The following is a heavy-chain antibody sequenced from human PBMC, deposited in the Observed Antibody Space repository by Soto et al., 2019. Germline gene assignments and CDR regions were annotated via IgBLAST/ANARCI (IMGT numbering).Heavy chain of an antibody. D-gene: IGHD3-3*01. Sequence: GGSLRLSCAASGFTFSSYGMHWVRQAPGKGLEWVAVISYDGSNKYYADSVKGRFTISRDNSKNTLYLQMNSLRAEDTAVYYCAKEQYYDFWSGYSPRGNWFDPWGQGTLVTVSS. CDR3: AKEQYYDFWSGYSPRGNWFDP. CDR1: GFTFSSYG. CDR2: ISYDGSNK. J-gene: IGHJ5*02. V-gene: IGHV3-30*18.